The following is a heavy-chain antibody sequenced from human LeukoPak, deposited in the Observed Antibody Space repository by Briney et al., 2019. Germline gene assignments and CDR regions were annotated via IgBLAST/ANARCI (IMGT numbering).Heavy chain of an antibody. Sequence: TLSLTCTVSGGSIISSSYYWGWIRQPPGKGLEWIGYIYYSGSTYYNPSLKSRVTISVDTSKNQFSLKLSSVTAADTAVYYCARDQLTSGMDVWGQGTTVTVSS. D-gene: IGHD1-1*01. V-gene: IGHV4-31*03. CDR2: IYYSGST. CDR1: GGSIISSSYY. J-gene: IGHJ6*02. CDR3: ARDQLTSGMDV.